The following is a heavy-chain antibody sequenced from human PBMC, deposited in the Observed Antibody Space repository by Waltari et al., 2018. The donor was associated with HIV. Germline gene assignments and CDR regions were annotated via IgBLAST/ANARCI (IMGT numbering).Heavy chain of an antibody. Sequence: QVQLVQSGAEVKKPGSSVKVSCKASGGTFSSYAISWVRQAPGQGLEWMGGIIPIFGTANYAQKFQGRVTITAYESTSTAYMELSSLRSEDTAVYYCARPPGMYYDFWSGYYLGYWGQGTLVTVSS. CDR2: IIPIFGTA. CDR1: GGTFSSYA. D-gene: IGHD3-3*01. J-gene: IGHJ4*02. CDR3: ARPPGMYYDFWSGYYLGY. V-gene: IGHV1-69*01.